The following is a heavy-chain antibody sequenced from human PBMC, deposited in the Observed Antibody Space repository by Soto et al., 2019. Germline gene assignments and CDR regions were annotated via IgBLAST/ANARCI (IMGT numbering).Heavy chain of an antibody. CDR1: GFTFSNAW. J-gene: IGHJ4*02. CDR2: IKSKTDGGTT. D-gene: IGHD1-26*01. V-gene: IGHV3-15*01. CDR3: TILCGFDEWELHPPPDY. Sequence: PGGSLRLSXAASGFTFSNAWMSWVRQAPGKGLEWVGRIKSKTDGGTTDYAAPVKGRFTISRDDSKNTLYLQMNSLKTEDTAVYYCTILCGFDEWELHPPPDYWGQGTLVTVSS.